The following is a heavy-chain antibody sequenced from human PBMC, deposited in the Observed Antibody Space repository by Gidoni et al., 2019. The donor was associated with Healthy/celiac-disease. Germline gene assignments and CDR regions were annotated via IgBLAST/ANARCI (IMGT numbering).Heavy chain of an antibody. D-gene: IGHD3-3*01. J-gene: IGHJ4*02. V-gene: IGHV3-15*01. CDR3: TTDPQSHYDFWSGYIFRPR. Sequence: DYAAPVKGRFTISRDDSKNTLYLQMNSLKTEDTAVYYCTTDPQSHYDFWSGYIFRPRWGQGTLVTVSS.